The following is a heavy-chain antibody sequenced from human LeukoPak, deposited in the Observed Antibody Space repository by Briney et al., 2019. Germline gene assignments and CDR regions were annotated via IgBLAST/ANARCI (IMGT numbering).Heavy chain of an antibody. CDR1: GFTFSSYA. Sequence: GGSLRLSCAASGFTFSSYAMHWVRHAPGKGLEWVSGISWNSGSIGYADSVKGRFTISRDNAKNSLYLQMNSLRAEDTALYYCAKGRLRFDAFDIWGQGTMVTVSS. V-gene: IGHV3-9*01. CDR2: ISWNSGSI. CDR3: AKGRLRFDAFDI. D-gene: IGHD5-12*01. J-gene: IGHJ3*02.